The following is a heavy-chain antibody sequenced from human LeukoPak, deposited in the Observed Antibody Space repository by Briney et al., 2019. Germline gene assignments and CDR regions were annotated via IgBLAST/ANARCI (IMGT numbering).Heavy chain of an antibody. Sequence: PGGSLRLSCAASGFTFSSYWMNWARQAPGKGLEWVASISHNGNVNYYVDSAKGRFTISRDNAKNSLYLQMSNLRAEDTAVYFCARGGGLDVWGQGATVTVSS. V-gene: IGHV3-7*03. CDR2: ISHNGNVN. J-gene: IGHJ6*02. CDR1: GFTFSSYW. CDR3: ARGGGLDV. D-gene: IGHD3-16*01.